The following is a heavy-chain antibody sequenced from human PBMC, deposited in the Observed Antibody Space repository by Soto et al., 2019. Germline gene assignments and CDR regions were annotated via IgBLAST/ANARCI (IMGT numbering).Heavy chain of an antibody. J-gene: IGHJ6*02. CDR1: GFTFSTYG. CDR3: ARGLGSGWYYYDSGSPYGMDV. CDR2: IWYDGSNK. D-gene: IGHD3-10*01. V-gene: IGHV3-33*01. Sequence: PGGSLRLSCAASGFTFSTYGVHWVRQAAGKGLEWVAVIWYDGSNKYYADSVKGRFTISRDNSKNTLYLQMNSLRGEDTAVYYCARGLGSGWYYYDSGSPYGMDVWGQGTTVTVSS.